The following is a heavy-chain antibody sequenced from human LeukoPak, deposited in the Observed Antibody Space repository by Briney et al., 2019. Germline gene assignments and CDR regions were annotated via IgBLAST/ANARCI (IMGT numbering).Heavy chain of an antibody. V-gene: IGHV1-2*02. J-gene: IGHJ4*02. Sequence: ASVKVSCKASGYTFTGYYMHWVRQAPGQGLEWMGWINPNSGGTNYAQKFQGRVTMTRDTSISTAYMELSRLRSDDTAVYYCAIRARGRYDFWSGYYPPDYWGQGTLVTVSS. CDR2: INPNSGGT. CDR3: AIRARGRYDFWSGYYPPDY. D-gene: IGHD3-3*01. CDR1: GYTFTGYY.